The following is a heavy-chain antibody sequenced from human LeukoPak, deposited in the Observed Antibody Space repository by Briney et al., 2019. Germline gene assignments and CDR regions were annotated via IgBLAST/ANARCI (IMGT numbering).Heavy chain of an antibody. CDR3: ARLGYYSSTSCFNWFDP. Sequence: PSETLSLTCTVSGGSISSSSYYWGWIRQPPGKGLEWIGSIYYSGSTYYNPSLKSRVTISVDTSKNQFSLKLSSVTAADTAVYYCARLGYYSSTSCFNWFDPWGQGTLVTVSS. CDR2: IYYSGST. CDR1: GGSISSSSYY. D-gene: IGHD2-2*01. V-gene: IGHV4-39*01. J-gene: IGHJ5*02.